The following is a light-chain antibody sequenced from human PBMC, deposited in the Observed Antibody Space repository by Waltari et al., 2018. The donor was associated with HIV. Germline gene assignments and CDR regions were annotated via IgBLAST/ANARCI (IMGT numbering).Light chain of an antibody. CDR3: QQYYSCCT. CDR2: KAS. Sequence: DIQMTPSPSTLSASVGDRVTITCRASQSVSTRLAWYQQKPGKAPHLLIYKASDLEGGVPSRFSGSGSGTEFTLTISSLQPDDFATYYCQQYYSCCTFGQGTKLEIK. V-gene: IGKV1-5*03. J-gene: IGKJ2*01. CDR1: QSVSTR.